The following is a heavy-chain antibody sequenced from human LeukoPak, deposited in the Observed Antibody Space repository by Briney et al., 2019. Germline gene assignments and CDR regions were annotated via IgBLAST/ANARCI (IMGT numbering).Heavy chain of an antibody. D-gene: IGHD3-10*01. CDR3: ARSKAGGY. V-gene: IGHV3-7*01. CDR2: IDQEGGEQ. CDR1: GFNFSNYW. Sequence: PGGSLRLSCVVSGFNFSNYWMSWVRQAPGKGLEWVANIDQEGGEQNYVDPVKGRFSISRDNAKTSVYLQMNSLKVEDTAFYYCARSKAGGYWGQGTLVTVSS. J-gene: IGHJ4*02.